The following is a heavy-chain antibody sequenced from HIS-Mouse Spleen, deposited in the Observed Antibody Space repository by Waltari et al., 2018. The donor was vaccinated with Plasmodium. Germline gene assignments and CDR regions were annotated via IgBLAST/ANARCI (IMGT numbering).Heavy chain of an antibody. V-gene: IGHV3-7*01. CDR2: IKQDGSEK. CDR3: ASSWYWYFDL. J-gene: IGHJ2*01. CDR1: GSTFSSYG. Sequence: EVQLLESGGGWAHPGGSLGPSCAASGSTFSSYGMSWLRQHPGKGLEWVANIKQDGSEKYYVDAVKGRFTISRDNAKNSLYLQMNSLRAEDTAVYYCASSWYWYFDLWGRGTLVTVSS. D-gene: IGHD6-13*01.